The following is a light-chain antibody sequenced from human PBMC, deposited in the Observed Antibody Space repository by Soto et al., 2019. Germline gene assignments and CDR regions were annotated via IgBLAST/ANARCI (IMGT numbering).Light chain of an antibody. CDR1: SSNLGTYY. Sequence: QSVLTQPPSVSAAPGQKIIISCSGSSSNLGTYYVSWYHQLPGTAPKVLIYEVSKRPSGVPDRFSGSKSGSTASLTVSGLQAEDEADYYCSSYAVTNIFVFGTGTKVTVL. CDR3: SSYAVTNIFV. CDR2: EVS. V-gene: IGLV2-8*01. J-gene: IGLJ1*01.